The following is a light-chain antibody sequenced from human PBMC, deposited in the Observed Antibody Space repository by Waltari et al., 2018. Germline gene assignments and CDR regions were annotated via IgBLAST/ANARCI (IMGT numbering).Light chain of an antibody. Sequence: NFVLTQPHSVSGSPGRTVTISCTRSRGSITSDFVQWYRLRPGSAPPTIIYKHNQRPSGVPDRFSGSIDTSSNSASLTISGLTTEDEADYYCQTCDTTVLIFGGGTQLTVL. CDR1: RGSITSDF. V-gene: IGLV6-57*04. CDR2: KHN. CDR3: QTCDTTVLI. J-gene: IGLJ2*01.